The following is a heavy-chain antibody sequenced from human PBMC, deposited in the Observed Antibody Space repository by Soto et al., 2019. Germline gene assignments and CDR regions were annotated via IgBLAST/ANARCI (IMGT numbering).Heavy chain of an antibody. CDR2: IYYSGST. D-gene: IGHD2-15*01. CDR1: GGSISSYY. J-gene: IGHJ6*02. Sequence: SETLSLTCTVSGGSISSYYWSWIRQPPGKGLEWIGYIYYSGSTNYNPSLKSRVTISVDTSKNQFSLKLSSVTAADTAVYYCARVKLLQDYYYYYGMAVWGQGTTVTVSS. CDR3: ARVKLLQDYYYYYGMAV. V-gene: IGHV4-59*01.